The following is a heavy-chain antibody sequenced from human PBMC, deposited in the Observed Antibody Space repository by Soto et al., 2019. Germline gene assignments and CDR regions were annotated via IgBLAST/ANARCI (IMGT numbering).Heavy chain of an antibody. CDR2: ISGSGDST. CDR1: GFTFSSYA. J-gene: IGHJ4*02. Sequence: EVQLLESGGGLVQPGGSLRLSCAASGFTFSSYAMRWVRQAPGKGLEWVSAISGSGDSTYYADSVKGRFTVSRDNSKSTLYLQMNSLRGEDRGVYYCARRGSGCYFDYWGQGTLVTVCS. CDR3: ARRGSGCYFDY. D-gene: IGHD6-19*01. V-gene: IGHV3-23*01.